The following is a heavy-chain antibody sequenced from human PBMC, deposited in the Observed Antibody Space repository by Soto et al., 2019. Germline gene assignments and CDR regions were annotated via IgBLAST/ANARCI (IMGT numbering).Heavy chain of an antibody. CDR1: GFTFKHYW. CDR3: ARRCNRPNCYGMDV. J-gene: IGHJ6*02. CDR2: INSDGSNT. D-gene: IGHD6-6*01. V-gene: IGHV3-74*01. Sequence: GGSLRLSCEASGFTFKHYWMHWVRQAPGKGLVWVSRINSDGSNTRYADSVQGRFTISRDNANNTLFLQMNSLKVADTAVYLCARRCNRPNCYGMDVWGQGTMVTVSS.